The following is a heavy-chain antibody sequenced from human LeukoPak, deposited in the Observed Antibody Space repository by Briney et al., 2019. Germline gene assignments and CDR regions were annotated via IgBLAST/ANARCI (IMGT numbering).Heavy chain of an antibody. CDR1: GFTFSSYD. J-gene: IGHJ4*02. V-gene: IGHV3-13*01. CDR3: ARASMVRGVIAHFDY. D-gene: IGHD3-10*01. CDR2: IGTVGDT. Sequence: PGGSLRLSCAASGFTFSSYDMHWVRHAPGKGLEWVSAIGTVGDTDYPGSVKGRFTISSETAKNSLYLKMNSLRAGDTDVYYCARASMVRGVIAHFDYWGQGTLVTVSS.